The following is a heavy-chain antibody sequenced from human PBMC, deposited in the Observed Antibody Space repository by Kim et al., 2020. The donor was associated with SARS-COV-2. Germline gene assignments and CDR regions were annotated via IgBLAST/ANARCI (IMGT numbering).Heavy chain of an antibody. V-gene: IGHV1-18*04. CDR1: GYTFTSYG. D-gene: IGHD6-13*01. J-gene: IGHJ4*02. Sequence: ASVKVSCKAYGYTFTSYGISWVRQAPGQGLEWMGWISAYNGNTNYAQKLQGRVTMTTDTSTSTAYMELRSLRSDDTAVYYCASGSLRAAAGTPFDYWGQGTLVTVSS. CDR2: ISAYNGNT. CDR3: ASGSLRAAAGTPFDY.